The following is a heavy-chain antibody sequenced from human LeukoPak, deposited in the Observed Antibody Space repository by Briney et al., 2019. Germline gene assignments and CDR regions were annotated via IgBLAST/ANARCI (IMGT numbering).Heavy chain of an antibody. J-gene: IGHJ4*02. Sequence: PSETLSLTCTVSGGSISSYYWSWIRQPPGKGLEWIGYIYYSGSTNYNPSLKSRVTISVDTSKNQFSLKLSSVAAADTAVYYCARGRIVGATTAFDYWGQGTLVTVSS. CDR1: GGSISSYY. CDR3: ARGRIVGATTAFDY. D-gene: IGHD1-26*01. CDR2: IYYSGST. V-gene: IGHV4-59*01.